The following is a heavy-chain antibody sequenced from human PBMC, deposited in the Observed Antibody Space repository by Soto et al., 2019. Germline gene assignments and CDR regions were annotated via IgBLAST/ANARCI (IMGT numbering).Heavy chain of an antibody. V-gene: IGHV6-1*01. D-gene: IGHD2-15*01. CDR1: GDTLSSNSVS. Sequence: SQTLSLTCVGSGDTLSSNSVSWNWVRQSPSRGLEWLGRTYYRSRWYSDYAVSVRSRIDINAETSKNQVTLQLNSVTPEDTAVYYCARSEEDSDYYYYGMDVWGQGTTVTVSS. J-gene: IGHJ6*02. CDR3: ARSEEDSDYYYYGMDV. CDR2: TYYRSRWYS.